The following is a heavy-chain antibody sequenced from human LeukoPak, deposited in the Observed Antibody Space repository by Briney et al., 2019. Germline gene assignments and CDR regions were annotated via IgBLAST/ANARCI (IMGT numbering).Heavy chain of an antibody. J-gene: IGHJ4*02. CDR3: ARWGSGCSRCFDF. V-gene: IGHV4-59*01. CDR2: IHYSGST. CDR1: GGSISTYY. Sequence: SETLSLTCTVSGGSISTYYWTWIRQPPGKGLEWIASIHYSGSTNNNPSLNSRVTISVDTSKNQFSLNLSSVTAADTAVYYCARWGSGCSRCFDFWGQGTLVTVSS. D-gene: IGHD6-19*01.